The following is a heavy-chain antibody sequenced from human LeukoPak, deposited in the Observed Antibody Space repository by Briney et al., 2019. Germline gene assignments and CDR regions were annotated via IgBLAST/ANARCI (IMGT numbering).Heavy chain of an antibody. D-gene: IGHD3-3*01. CDR1: GGSISSSSYY. Sequence: SETLSLTCTVSGGSISSSSYYWSWIRQPAGKGLEWIGRIYTSGSTNYNPSLKSRVTISVDTSKNQFSLKLSSVTAADTAVYYCARGAYDFWSGSPPDYWGQGTLVTVSS. CDR3: ARGAYDFWSGSPPDY. CDR2: IYTSGST. V-gene: IGHV4-61*02. J-gene: IGHJ4*02.